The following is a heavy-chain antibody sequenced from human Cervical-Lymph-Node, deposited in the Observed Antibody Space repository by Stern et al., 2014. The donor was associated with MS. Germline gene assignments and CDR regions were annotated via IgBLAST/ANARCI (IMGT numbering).Heavy chain of an antibody. V-gene: IGHV1-2*02. CDR2: INPKNGDT. D-gene: IGHD5-24*01. J-gene: IGHJ5*02. CDR3: GRGIKTFDP. CDR1: GFRFTDYY. Sequence: VQLGESGAELKKPGASVKVSCETSGFRFTDYYIHWVRQAPGPGLQWMGCINPKNGDTHSAQKFQGRFTMTTDTSINTAYMELSSLKSDDTAMYYCGRGIKTFDPWGQGTLVTVSS.